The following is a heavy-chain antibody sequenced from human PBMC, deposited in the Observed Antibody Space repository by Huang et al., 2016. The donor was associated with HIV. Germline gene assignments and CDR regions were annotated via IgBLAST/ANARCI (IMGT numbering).Heavy chain of an antibody. CDR2: IIPIFGSA. D-gene: IGHD3-22*01. Sequence: QVQLVQSGAEVRKPGSSVKVSCKPSGGTFSSYAINWVRQAPGQGLEWMGGIIPIFGSANYAQKFQDRVTITADESTSTAYMELSRLRSEDTAVYYCARDPDPYDSSGYFVRYFDYWGQGTLVTVSS. CDR3: ARDPDPYDSSGYFVRYFDY. J-gene: IGHJ4*02. CDR1: GGTFSSYA. V-gene: IGHV1-69*19.